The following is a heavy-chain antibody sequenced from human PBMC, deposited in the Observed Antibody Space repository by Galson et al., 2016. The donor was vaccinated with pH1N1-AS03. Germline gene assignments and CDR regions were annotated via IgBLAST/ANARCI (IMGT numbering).Heavy chain of an antibody. V-gene: IGHV4-34*12. D-gene: IGHD3-10*01. CDR3: AGRPTGIDY. J-gene: IGHJ4*02. CDR1: GGSFRGTY. Sequence: SETLSLTCRDLGGSFRGTYWTWIRQTPGKGLEWIGEVIIGGSPTYSPSLRSRVPISLDTSRKRVSLRLISVTAADTAVYFWAGRPTGIDYWGPGTLVTVAS. CDR2: VIIGGSP.